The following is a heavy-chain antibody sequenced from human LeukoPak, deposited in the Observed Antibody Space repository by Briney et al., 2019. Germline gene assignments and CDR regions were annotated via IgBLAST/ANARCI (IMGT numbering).Heavy chain of an antibody. D-gene: IGHD6-13*01. CDR3: ASSSWSSEYFHY. V-gene: IGHV3-15*01. J-gene: IGHJ1*01. Sequence: GGSLRLSCAASGFTFTNAWMSWVRQAPGKGLEWVGRIKSKTDDRTTDYAAPVKGRFTISRYDSKNMLYLQMNSLRAEDTAVYFCASSSWSSEYFHYWGQGTLVTVSS. CDR1: GFTFTNAW. CDR2: IKSKTDDRTT.